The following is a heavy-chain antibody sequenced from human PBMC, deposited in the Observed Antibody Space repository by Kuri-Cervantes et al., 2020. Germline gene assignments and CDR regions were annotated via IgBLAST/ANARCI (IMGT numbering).Heavy chain of an antibody. D-gene: IGHD2-15*01. Sequence: GGSLRLSCAASRFAFSTYAMSWVRQAPGKGLEWVSYITNSGRTTYYADSVKGRFTVSRDNAKNSLYLQMNSLRAEDTAVYYCARDRGIVDVSTDYYMDVWGKGTTVTVSS. CDR2: ITNSGRTT. CDR3: ARDRGIVDVSTDYYMDV. CDR1: RFAFSTYA. V-gene: IGHV3-11*01. J-gene: IGHJ6*03.